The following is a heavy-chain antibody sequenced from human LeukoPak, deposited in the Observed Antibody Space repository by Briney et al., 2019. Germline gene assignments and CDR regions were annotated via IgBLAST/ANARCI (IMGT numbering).Heavy chain of an antibody. Sequence: GGSLRLSCIASGFTFSHYWMTWVRQAPGKGLEWVANINQDRSEKNYVDSVKGRFTISRDNAQNSLYLQMNSLRAEDTAVYYCAVNLPFDYWGQGTLVTVSS. V-gene: IGHV3-7*01. J-gene: IGHJ4*02. CDR1: GFTFSHYW. CDR3: AVNLPFDY. CDR2: INQDRSEK.